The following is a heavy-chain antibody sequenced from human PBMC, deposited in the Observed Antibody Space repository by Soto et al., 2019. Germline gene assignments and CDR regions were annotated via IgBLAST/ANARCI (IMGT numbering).Heavy chain of an antibody. J-gene: IGHJ5*02. CDR3: ARDRTAGFDP. D-gene: IGHD6-13*01. CDR2: ISSSSSYI. CDR1: GFTFSSYS. V-gene: IGHV3-21*01. Sequence: GSLRLSCAASGFTFSSYSMNWVRQAPGKGLEWVSSISSSSSYIYYADSVKGRFTISRDNAKNSVYLQMNSLRAEDTAVYYCARDRTAGFDPWGQGALVTVSS.